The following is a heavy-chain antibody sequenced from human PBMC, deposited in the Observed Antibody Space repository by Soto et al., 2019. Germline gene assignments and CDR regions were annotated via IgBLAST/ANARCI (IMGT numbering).Heavy chain of an antibody. J-gene: IGHJ4*02. CDR3: ARAPINPKWGVTMFGY. V-gene: IGHV1-3*01. D-gene: IGHD7-27*01. CDR2: INAGNGNT. Sequence: QVHLVQSATEVKRPGASVKVSCQTSGFTFTSHAIQWVRQAPGQRPEWLGWINAGNGNTKYSRRFQGRITITRDTAASTAYMELDSLTSEDTALFYCARAPINPKWGVTMFGYWGQGTLVTVSS. CDR1: GFTFTSHA.